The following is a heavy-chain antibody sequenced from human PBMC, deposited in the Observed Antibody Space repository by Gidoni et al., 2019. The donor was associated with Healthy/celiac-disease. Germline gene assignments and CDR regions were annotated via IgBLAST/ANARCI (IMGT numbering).Heavy chain of an antibody. CDR2: IYYSGST. Sequence: QLQLQESGPGLVKPSETLSLTCTVSGGSISSSSYYWGWIRQPPGKGLEWIGSIYYSGSTYYNPSLKSRVTISVDTSKNQFSLKLSSVTAADTAVYYCARNVLRYFDWRYDAFDIWGQGTMVTVSS. CDR3: ARNVLRYFDWRYDAFDI. CDR1: GGSISSSSYY. D-gene: IGHD3-9*01. J-gene: IGHJ3*02. V-gene: IGHV4-39*01.